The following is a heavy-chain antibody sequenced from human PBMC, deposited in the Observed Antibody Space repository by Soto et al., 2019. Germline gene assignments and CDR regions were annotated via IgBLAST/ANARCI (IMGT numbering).Heavy chain of an antibody. V-gene: IGHV3-21*06. CDR3: ARAYASDSVGYFPPGF. Sequence: EVQLVESGGGLVKPGGSLRLSCVASGVTLSRYTMNWVRQAPGKALEWVSSINPNSNFMFYADSVKGRFTISRDNAKNSLYLHMNSLRAEDTAVYYCARAYASDSVGYFPPGFWGQGTLVTVSS. CDR1: GVTLSRYT. CDR2: INPNSNFM. J-gene: IGHJ4*02. D-gene: IGHD3-22*01.